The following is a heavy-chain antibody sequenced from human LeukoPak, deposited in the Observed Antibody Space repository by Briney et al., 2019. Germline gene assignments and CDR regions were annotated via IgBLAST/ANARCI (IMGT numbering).Heavy chain of an antibody. Sequence: SVKVSCKASGGTFSSYAISWVRQAPGQGLEWMGRIIPILGIANYAQKFQGRVTITADQSTSTAYMELSSLRSEDTAVYYCARDREWLLIYWGQGTLVTVSS. CDR2: IIPILGIA. CDR1: GGTFSSYA. D-gene: IGHD3-3*01. V-gene: IGHV1-69*04. J-gene: IGHJ4*02. CDR3: ARDREWLLIY.